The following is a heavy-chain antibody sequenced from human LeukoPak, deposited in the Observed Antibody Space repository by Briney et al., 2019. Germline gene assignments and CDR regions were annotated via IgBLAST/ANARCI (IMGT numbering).Heavy chain of an antibody. V-gene: IGHV1-2*02. CDR1: GYTFTAYY. D-gene: IGHD6-13*01. CDR3: ARVKYRAAGDKQY. J-gene: IGHJ4*02. Sequence: WASVKVSCKASGYTFTAYYMHWVRQAPGQGLGWMGWIDPNGGGTKYAQNFQGRVTMARDTSISTAYMELSRLTSDDTAVYYCARVKYRAAGDKQYWGRGTLVTVSS. CDR2: IDPNGGGT.